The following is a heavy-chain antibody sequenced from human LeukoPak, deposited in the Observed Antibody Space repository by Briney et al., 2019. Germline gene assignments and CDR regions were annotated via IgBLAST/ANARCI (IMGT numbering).Heavy chain of an antibody. CDR1: GFTFRSSW. CDR2: IKQDGSEK. CDR3: ARESTRYCSGGSCYSSSSLDY. V-gene: IGHV3-7*01. Sequence: PGGSLRLSCAASGFTFRSSWMSWVRQAPGKGLEWVANIKQDGSEKSYVDSVKGRFTISRDNAKNSVYLQMISLRVEDTAVYYCARESTRYCSGGSCYSSSSLDYWGQGTLVTVSS. J-gene: IGHJ4*02. D-gene: IGHD2-15*01.